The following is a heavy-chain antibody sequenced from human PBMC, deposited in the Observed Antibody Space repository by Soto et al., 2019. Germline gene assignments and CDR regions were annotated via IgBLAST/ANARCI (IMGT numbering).Heavy chain of an antibody. CDR1: GFTFSSYA. D-gene: IGHD3-22*01. Sequence: GGSLRLSCAASGFTFSSYAMSWVRQAPGKGLEWVSSISGSGGRTYFADSVKGRFTISRDNSKNTLFLQMNSLRAEDTAVYYCAKDYYDSSGPQGAFDIWGKGTMVTVSS. CDR2: ISGSGGRT. CDR3: AKDYYDSSGPQGAFDI. J-gene: IGHJ3*02. V-gene: IGHV3-23*01.